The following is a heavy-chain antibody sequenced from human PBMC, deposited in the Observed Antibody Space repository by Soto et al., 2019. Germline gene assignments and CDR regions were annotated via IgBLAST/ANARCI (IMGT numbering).Heavy chain of an antibody. V-gene: IGHV3-23*01. CDR1: GXTFSRYS. CDR2: ISGSGGST. J-gene: IGHJ4*02. D-gene: IGHD3-3*01. Sequence: GSLRLGCAASGXTFSRYSMSWVRQAPGKGLELVSAISGSGGSTYYADSVKCLFTISIDNSKNTLYLQMNSLRAEDTAVYYCEKEHRITIFGVVITYFDYWGQGTLGTVSS. CDR3: EKEHRITIFGVVITYFDY.